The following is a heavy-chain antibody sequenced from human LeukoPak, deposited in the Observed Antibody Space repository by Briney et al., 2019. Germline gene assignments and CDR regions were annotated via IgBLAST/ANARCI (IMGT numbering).Heavy chain of an antibody. D-gene: IGHD6-19*01. CDR1: GYTFTSYG. V-gene: IGHV1-18*01. CDR3: ARDEAVAAYNWFDP. J-gene: IGHJ5*02. CDR2: ISAYNGNT. Sequence: GASVKVSCKASGYTFTSYGISWVRQAPGQGLEWMGWISAYNGNTNYAQKLQGRVTMTTDTSTSTAYMELRSLRSDDTAVYYCARDEAVAAYNWFDPWGQGTLVTVSS.